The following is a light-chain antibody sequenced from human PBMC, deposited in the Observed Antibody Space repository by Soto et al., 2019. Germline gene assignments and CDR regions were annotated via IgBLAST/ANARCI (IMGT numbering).Light chain of an antibody. J-gene: IGKJ4*01. CDR3: QQFNNWPELT. CDR2: GAS. Sequence: EIVMTQSPATLSVSPGERATLSCRASQSVSGNLAWYQHKPGQAPRLLIYGASTRATGIPARFSGSGSGTEFTLTISSMQSEHFAVYYCQQFNNWPELTFGGGTKVEIK. V-gene: IGKV3-15*01. CDR1: QSVSGN.